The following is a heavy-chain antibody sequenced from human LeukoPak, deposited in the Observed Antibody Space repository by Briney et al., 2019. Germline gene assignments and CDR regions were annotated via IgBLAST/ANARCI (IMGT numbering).Heavy chain of an antibody. CDR2: INPSGGST. Sequence: AASVTVSCTASGYTFTSYYMHWVRQAPGQGLEWMGIINPSGGSTSYAQKFQGRVTMTRDTSTSTVYMELSSLRSEDTAVYYCARDPGYSSSWKRIDYWGQGTLVTVSS. CDR1: GYTFTSYY. D-gene: IGHD6-13*01. CDR3: ARDPGYSSSWKRIDY. V-gene: IGHV1-46*01. J-gene: IGHJ4*02.